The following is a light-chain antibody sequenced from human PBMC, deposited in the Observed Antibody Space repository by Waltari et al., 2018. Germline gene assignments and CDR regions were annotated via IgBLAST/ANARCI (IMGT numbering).Light chain of an antibody. V-gene: IGKV1-5*03. CDR3: QQYSSFAT. CDR1: QSVGTW. Sequence: DIQMTQSPSTLSASVGDRVTLSCRASQSVGTWLAWYQQKPGKAPKLLIYMASSLESGVPARCSGSGSRTEFTLTINSLQPEDFATYFCQQYSSFATFGQGTKVDI. J-gene: IGKJ2*01. CDR2: MAS.